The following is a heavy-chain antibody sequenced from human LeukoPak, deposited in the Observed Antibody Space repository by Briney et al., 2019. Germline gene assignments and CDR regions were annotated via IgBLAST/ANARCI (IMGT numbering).Heavy chain of an antibody. D-gene: IGHD3-10*01. V-gene: IGHV3-53*01. CDR3: ARAHTGNYYYYYMDV. J-gene: IGHJ6*03. CDR2: IYSGGST. Sequence: PGGSLRLSCAASGFTVSSNYMSWVRQAPGKGLEWVSVIYSGGSTYYADSVKGRFTISRDNSKNTLYLQMNSLRAEDTAVYYCARAHTGNYYYYYMDVWGKGTTVTVSS. CDR1: GFTVSSNY.